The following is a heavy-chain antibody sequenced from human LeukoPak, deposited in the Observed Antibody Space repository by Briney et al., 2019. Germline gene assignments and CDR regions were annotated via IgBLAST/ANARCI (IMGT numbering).Heavy chain of an antibody. CDR2: IDRSGST. Sequence: QSSETLSLTCAVYGGSFSGYSWTWIRQPPGKGLEWIGEIDRSGSTNYNPALKSRLTISVDTSKIQFSLKLNSVTAADTAVYYCARGSATGLAYWGQGTLVTVSS. V-gene: IGHV4-34*01. CDR1: GGSFSGYS. J-gene: IGHJ4*02. D-gene: IGHD1-1*01. CDR3: ARGSATGLAY.